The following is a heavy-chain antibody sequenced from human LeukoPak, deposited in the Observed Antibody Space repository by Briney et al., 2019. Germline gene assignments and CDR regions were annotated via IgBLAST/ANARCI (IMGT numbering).Heavy chain of an antibody. CDR1: GESFSGYY. D-gene: IGHD6-6*01. V-gene: IGHV4-34*01. CDR3: ARVRLVFRVDYYYYYMDV. Sequence: SETLSLTCAVYGESFSGYYWSWIRQPQGRGLEWIGEFNHSGSTNYNPSLKSRVTISVDTSKNQFSLKLSSVTAADTAVYYCARVRLVFRVDYYYYYMDVWGKGTTVTVSS. J-gene: IGHJ6*03. CDR2: FNHSGST.